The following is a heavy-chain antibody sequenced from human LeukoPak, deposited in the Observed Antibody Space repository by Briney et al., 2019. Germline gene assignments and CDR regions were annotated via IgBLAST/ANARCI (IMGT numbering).Heavy chain of an antibody. CDR3: ATRPSGYYVYYFDY. J-gene: IGHJ4*02. D-gene: IGHD3-22*01. CDR2: IYPGDSDT. V-gene: IGHV5-51*01. Sequence: GESLKICCKGSGYCFTSYWIGWVRQMPGKGLEWMGIIYPGDSDTRYNPSFQGQVTISADKSISTAYLQWSSLKASETAMYYCATRPSGYYVYYFDYWGQGTLVTVSS. CDR1: GYCFTSYW.